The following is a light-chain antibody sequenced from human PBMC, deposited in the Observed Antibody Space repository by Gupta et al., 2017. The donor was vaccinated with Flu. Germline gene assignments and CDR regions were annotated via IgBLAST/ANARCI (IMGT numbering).Light chain of an antibody. V-gene: IGLV2-14*01. CDR1: SSDVGGYEF. CDR2: EVN. J-gene: IGLJ3*02. CDR3: SSYTSRATRV. Sequence: SSDVGGYEFVSWYQQHPGQAPKLIIYEVNNRPSGISDRFSGSKSGNTASLTISGLQAEDEGDYYCSSYTSRATRVFGGGTTLTVL.